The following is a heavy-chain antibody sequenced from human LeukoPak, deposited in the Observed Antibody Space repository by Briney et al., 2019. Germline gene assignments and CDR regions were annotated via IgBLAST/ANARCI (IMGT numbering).Heavy chain of an antibody. D-gene: IGHD2-15*01. CDR3: ARDSVVVNDY. CDR2: ISSSSSTI. J-gene: IGHJ4*02. Sequence: GGTLRLSCAASGFTFSSYGMNWVRQAPGKGLEWVSYISSSSSTIYYADSVKGRFTISRDNAKNSLYLQMNSLRAEDTAVYYCARDSVVVNDYWGQGTLVTVSS. CDR1: GFTFSSYG. V-gene: IGHV3-48*01.